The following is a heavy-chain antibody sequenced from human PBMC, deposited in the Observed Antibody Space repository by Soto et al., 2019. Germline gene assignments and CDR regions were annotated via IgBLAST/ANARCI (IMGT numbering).Heavy chain of an antibody. CDR3: AKGRHYYDSSGYYGPPPAFDY. Sequence: PGGSLRLSCAASGFTFSSYAMSWVRQAPGKGLEWVSAIGGSGGSTYYADSVKGRFTISRDNSKNTLYLQMNSLRAEDTAVYYCAKGRHYYDSSGYYGPPPAFDYWGQGTVVTVSS. CDR1: GFTFSSYA. CDR2: IGGSGGST. J-gene: IGHJ4*02. D-gene: IGHD3-22*01. V-gene: IGHV3-23*01.